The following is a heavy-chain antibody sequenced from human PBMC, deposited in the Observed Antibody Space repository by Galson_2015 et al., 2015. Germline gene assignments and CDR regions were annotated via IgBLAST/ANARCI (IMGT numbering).Heavy chain of an antibody. CDR3: ARTRLQRPINWFDP. D-gene: IGHD1-1*01. CDR1: GYTFTSYG. J-gene: IGHJ5*02. Sequence: SVKVSCKASGYTFTSYGISWVRQAPGQGLEWMGWISAYNGDTNYAQKLQGRVTMTTDTSTSTAYMELRSLRSDDTAVYYCARTRLQRPINWFDPWGQGTLVTVSS. V-gene: IGHV1-18*04. CDR2: ISAYNGDT.